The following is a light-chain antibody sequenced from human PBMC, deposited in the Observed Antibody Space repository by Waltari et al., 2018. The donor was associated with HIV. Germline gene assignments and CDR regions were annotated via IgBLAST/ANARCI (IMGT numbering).Light chain of an antibody. J-gene: IGLJ3*02. V-gene: IGLV8-61*01. CDR1: AGSVTSRSS. CDR3: LLYMGSGVWV. CDR2: NTN. Sequence: TVGTQEQSFSVSPGRTVTLTCGLSAGSVTSRSSTRWNQQTPGQAPRTLITNTNTRSSGVPDRFSGSILGNRAALTITGAQADDESAYYCLLYMGSGVWVFGGGTKLTVL.